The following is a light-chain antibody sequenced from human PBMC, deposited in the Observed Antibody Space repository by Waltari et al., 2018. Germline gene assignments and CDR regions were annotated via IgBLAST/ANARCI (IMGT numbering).Light chain of an antibody. CDR2: AAS. CDR3: QQLNSYPRT. J-gene: IGKJ1*01. Sequence: IQLTQSPSSLSASVGDRVTITCRASQGISSYLACYQPKPGKAPKLLIYAASTLQSGVPSRFSGSGAGTDFTLTISSLQPEDFATYYCQQLNSYPRTFGQGTKVEIK. V-gene: IGKV1-9*01. CDR1: QGISSY.